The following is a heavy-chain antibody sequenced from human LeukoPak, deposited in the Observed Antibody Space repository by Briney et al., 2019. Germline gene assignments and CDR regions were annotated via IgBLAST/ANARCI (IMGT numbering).Heavy chain of an antibody. CDR2: INSDGSTT. D-gene: IGHD2-2*02. Sequence: GGSLRLSCAASGLTFSSYWMHWVRQAPGKGLVWVSRINSDGSTTNYADSVKGRFTISRDNAKNTMYLQMNSLRAEDTAVYYCVSRYCTITNCYKASGSGAFDIWGQGTMVIVSS. V-gene: IGHV3-74*01. CDR1: GLTFSSYW. J-gene: IGHJ3*02. CDR3: VSRYCTITNCYKASGSGAFDI.